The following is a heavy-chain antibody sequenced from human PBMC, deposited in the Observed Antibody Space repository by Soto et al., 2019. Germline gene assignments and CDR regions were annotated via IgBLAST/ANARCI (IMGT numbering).Heavy chain of an antibody. Sequence: WVSLRDSCAASEFTFSNYAMSRVRQTPGKGLEWVSAISYGGGTTYYADSVKGRFTISRDNSKNTLYLQMNSLRAEDTAVYYCAKNQGYYNDSTGHHFDYWGQGTLVTVSS. J-gene: IGHJ4*02. D-gene: IGHD3-22*01. CDR3: AKNQGYYNDSTGHHFDY. CDR1: EFTFSNYA. V-gene: IGHV3-23*01. CDR2: ISYGGGTT.